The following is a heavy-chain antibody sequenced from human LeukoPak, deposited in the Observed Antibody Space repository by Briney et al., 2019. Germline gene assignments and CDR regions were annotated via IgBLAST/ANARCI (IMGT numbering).Heavy chain of an antibody. Sequence: GGSLRLSCTASGFTFGDYAMSWFRQAPGKGLEWVSAISGSGGSTHYADSVKGRFTISRDNSKNTLYLQMNSLRAEDTAVYYCAKVPTPIVVPAALYFDYWGQGTLVTVSS. D-gene: IGHD2-2*01. V-gene: IGHV3-23*01. CDR2: ISGSGGST. CDR1: GFTFGDYA. CDR3: AKVPTPIVVPAALYFDY. J-gene: IGHJ4*02.